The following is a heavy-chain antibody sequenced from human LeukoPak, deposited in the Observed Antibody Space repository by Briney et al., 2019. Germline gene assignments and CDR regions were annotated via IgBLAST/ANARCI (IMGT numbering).Heavy chain of an antibody. J-gene: IGHJ4*02. CDR3: VKVGSKWDDY. D-gene: IGHD1-26*01. V-gene: IGHV1-69*06. Sequence: SVKVSCKASGGTFSSYAINWVRQAPGQGLEWMGAIIPVFGTANYAQRFQGRVTITADKSTNTAYMELSSLRSEDTAVYYCVKVGSKWDDYWGQGTLVTVSS. CDR2: IIPVFGTA. CDR1: GGTFSSYA.